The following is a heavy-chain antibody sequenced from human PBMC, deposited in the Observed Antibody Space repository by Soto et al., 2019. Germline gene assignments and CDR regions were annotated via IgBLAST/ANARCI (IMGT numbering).Heavy chain of an antibody. Sequence: GGSLRLSCAASGFTFSSYGMHWVRQAPGKGLEWVAVIWYDGSNKYYADSVKGRFTISRDNSKNTLYLQMNSLRAEDTAVYYCASVVGATKGYAFDIWGQGTMVTVSS. V-gene: IGHV3-33*01. CDR3: ASVVGATKGYAFDI. CDR2: IWYDGSNK. D-gene: IGHD1-26*01. CDR1: GFTFSSYG. J-gene: IGHJ3*02.